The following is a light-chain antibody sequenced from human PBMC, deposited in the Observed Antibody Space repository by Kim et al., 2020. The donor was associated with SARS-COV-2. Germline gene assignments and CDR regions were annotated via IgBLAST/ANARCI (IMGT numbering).Light chain of an antibody. CDR2: DAS. Sequence: SASVGDRVTITCRASQSISSWLAWYQQKPGKAPKLLIYDASSLESGVPSRFSGSGSGTEFTLTISSLQPDDFATYYCQQYNSYVYTFGQGTKLEI. J-gene: IGKJ2*01. CDR3: QQYNSYVYT. V-gene: IGKV1-5*01. CDR1: QSISSW.